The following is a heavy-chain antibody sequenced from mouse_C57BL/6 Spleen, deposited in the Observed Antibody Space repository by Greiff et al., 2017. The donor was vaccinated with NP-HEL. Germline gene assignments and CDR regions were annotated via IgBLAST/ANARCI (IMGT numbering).Heavy chain of an antibody. CDR1: GFSLTSYG. CDR3: AATDGSSYFYAMDY. V-gene: IGHV2-5*01. D-gene: IGHD1-1*01. J-gene: IGHJ4*01. CDR2: IWRGGST. Sequence: QVQLKQSGPGLVQPSQSLSITCTVSGFSLTSYGVHWVRQSPGKGLEWLGVIWRGGSTDYNAAFMSRLSITKDNSESQVCFKMNSLQADDTAIYDGAATDGSSYFYAMDYWGQGTAVTVSS.